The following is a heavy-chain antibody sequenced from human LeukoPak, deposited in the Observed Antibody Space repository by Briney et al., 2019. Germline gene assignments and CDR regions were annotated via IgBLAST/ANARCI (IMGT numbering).Heavy chain of an antibody. D-gene: IGHD3-10*01. J-gene: IGHJ4*02. CDR1: GFTVSSNY. CDR2: IYSGGST. V-gene: IGHV3-53*01. CDR3: ARASVVRGIEYFDY. Sequence: GGSLRLSCAASGFTVSSNYMSWVLQAPGKGLEWVSVIYSGGSTYYADSVKGRFTISRDNSKNTLYLQMNSLRAEDTAVYYCARASVVRGIEYFDYWGQGTLVTVSS.